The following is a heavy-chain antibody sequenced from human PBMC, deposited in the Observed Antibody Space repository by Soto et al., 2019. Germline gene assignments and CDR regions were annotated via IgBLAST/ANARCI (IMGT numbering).Heavy chain of an antibody. CDR3: SKRYFGGLEAFDF. D-gene: IGHD1-1*01. V-gene: IGHV3-49*03. J-gene: IGHJ3*01. Sequence: PGGSLRLSCTASGFIFGDFAMSWFRQAPGKGLEWVGFIRNKAFGGAAEYAASVNGRFSISRDDSKSIVYLLMNSLKTEDTAMYYCSKRYFGGLEAFDFWGPGTMVTVSS. CDR2: IRNKAFGGAA. CDR1: GFIFGDFA.